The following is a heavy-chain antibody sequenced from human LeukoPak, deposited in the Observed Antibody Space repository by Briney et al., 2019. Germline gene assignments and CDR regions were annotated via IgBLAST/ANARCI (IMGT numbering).Heavy chain of an antibody. V-gene: IGHV3-21*06. CDR1: GFTFITYN. D-gene: IGHD3-9*01. Sequence: GRSLRLSCAASGFTFITYNMNSVRQAPRRRLGWVLSITSGGGYTYYADSVKGRFTTSRDNAKNSLSLRLDSLRAEDTAVYYCARGHYDVLTSSYKWTPDYWGQGTLVTVSS. CDR3: ARGHYDVLTSSYKWTPDY. J-gene: IGHJ4*02. CDR2: ITSGGGYT.